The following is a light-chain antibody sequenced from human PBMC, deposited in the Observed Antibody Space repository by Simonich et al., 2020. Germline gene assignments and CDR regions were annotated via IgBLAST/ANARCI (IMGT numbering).Light chain of an antibody. CDR1: SSDVGGYND. Sequence: QSALTQPRSVSGSPGQSVTISCTGTSSDVGGYNDVSWYQQHPGKAPKLMIYDVSKRPSGVSNRFSGSKSGNTASLTISGLQAEDEADYYCSSYTSSSFWVFGGGTKLTVL. CDR3: SSYTSSSFWV. V-gene: IGLV2-11*01. J-gene: IGLJ3*02. CDR2: DVS.